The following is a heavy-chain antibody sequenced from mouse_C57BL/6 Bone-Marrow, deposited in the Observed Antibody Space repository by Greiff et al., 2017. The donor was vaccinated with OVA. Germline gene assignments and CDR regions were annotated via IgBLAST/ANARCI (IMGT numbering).Heavy chain of an antibody. CDR3: AIRDYDAMDY. V-gene: IGHV5-12*01. Sequence: EVKLVESGGGLVQPGGSLKLSCAASGFTFSDYYMYWVRQTPEKRLEWVAYISNGGGSTYYPDTVKGRFTISRDNAKNTLYLQMSRLKSEDTAMYYCAIRDYDAMDYWGQGTSVTVSS. CDR2: ISNGGGST. CDR1: GFTFSDYY. J-gene: IGHJ4*01.